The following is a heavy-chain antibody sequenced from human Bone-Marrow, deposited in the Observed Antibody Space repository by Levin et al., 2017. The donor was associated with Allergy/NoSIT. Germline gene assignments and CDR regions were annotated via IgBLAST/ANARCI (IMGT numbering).Heavy chain of an antibody. CDR2: SRNKARSYTT. J-gene: IGHJ6*02. V-gene: IGHV3-72*01. CDR1: GFTLSDYY. Sequence: GGSLRLSCAASGFTLSDYYMDWFRQAPGKGLEWLGRSRNKARSYTTEYAASVKGRFTISRDESKNSLFLQMNSLKTEDTAVYYCARGSHGMDVWGQGTTVTVSS. CDR3: ARGSHGMDV.